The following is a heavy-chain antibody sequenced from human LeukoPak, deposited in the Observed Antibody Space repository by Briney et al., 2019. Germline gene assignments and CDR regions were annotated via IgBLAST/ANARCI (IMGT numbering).Heavy chain of an antibody. CDR3: ARGGYSSSWYVPRIFDY. CDR1: GGSISGYY. CDR2: IFYSGRT. V-gene: IGHV4-59*12. D-gene: IGHD6-13*01. Sequence: SETLSLTCAVSGGSISGYYWSWIRQPPGKGLEWIGYIFYSGRTNYNPSLKSRVTISVDTSKNQFSLKLSSVTAADTAVYYCARGGYSSSWYVPRIFDYWGQGTLVTVSS. J-gene: IGHJ4*02.